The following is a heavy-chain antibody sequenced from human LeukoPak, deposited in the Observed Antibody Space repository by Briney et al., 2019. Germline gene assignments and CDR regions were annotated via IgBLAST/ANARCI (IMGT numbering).Heavy chain of an antibody. V-gene: IGHV3-33*01. CDR1: GFIFSSYG. Sequence: PGGSLRLSCAASGFIFSSYGMHWVRQAPGKGVEWVAVIWYDGSNKYYADSVKGRFTISRDNSKNTLSLQMNSLRSEDTAVYYCASKEMATITVPYGMDVWGQGTTVTVSS. CDR3: ASKEMATITVPYGMDV. D-gene: IGHD5-24*01. CDR2: IWYDGSNK. J-gene: IGHJ6*02.